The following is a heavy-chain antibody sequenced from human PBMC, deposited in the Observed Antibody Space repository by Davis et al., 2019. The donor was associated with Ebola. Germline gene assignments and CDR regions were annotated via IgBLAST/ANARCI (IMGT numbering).Heavy chain of an antibody. CDR2: INPSGGRT. CDR1: GNTFTDSF. CDR3: VVEWLLGH. D-gene: IGHD5-12*01. J-gene: IGHJ5*02. Sequence: ASVKVSCKASGNTFTDSFVHWVRQARGQGLEWMGVINPSGGRTSSAQRLEGRLTMTRDTATSTVYMELSSLRSEDTAVYYCVVEWLLGHWGQGTLVTVSS. V-gene: IGHV1-46*04.